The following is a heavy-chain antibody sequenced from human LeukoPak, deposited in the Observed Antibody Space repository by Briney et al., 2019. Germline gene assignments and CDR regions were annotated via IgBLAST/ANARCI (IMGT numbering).Heavy chain of an antibody. D-gene: IGHD4-17*01. CDR3: ARGPVRLDY. CDR1: GDSISSSDNY. Sequence: SETLPLTCTVSGDSISSSDNYWSWIRQPAGKGLEWIGRISPSGSTIYNPSLKSRVTLSVDTSKNQFSLKLTSVTAADTAIYYCARGPVRLDYWGQGTLVTVSS. V-gene: IGHV4-61*02. J-gene: IGHJ4*02. CDR2: ISPSGST.